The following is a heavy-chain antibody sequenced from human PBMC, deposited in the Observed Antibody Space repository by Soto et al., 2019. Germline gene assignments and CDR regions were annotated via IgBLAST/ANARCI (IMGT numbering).Heavy chain of an antibody. V-gene: IGHV3-33*01. CDR3: ARDHHTAMVQDV. D-gene: IGHD5-18*01. CDR2: IWYDGSNK. J-gene: IGHJ6*02. CDR1: GFTFSSYG. Sequence: WGSLRLSCAASGFTFSSYGMHWVRQAPGKGLEWVAVIWYDGSNKYYADSVKGRFTISRDNSKNTLYLQMNSLRAEDTAVYYCARDHHTAMVQDVWGQGTTVTVSS.